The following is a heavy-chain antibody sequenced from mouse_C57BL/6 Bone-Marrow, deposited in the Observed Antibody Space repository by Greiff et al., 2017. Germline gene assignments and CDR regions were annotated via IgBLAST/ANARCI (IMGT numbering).Heavy chain of an antibody. J-gene: IGHJ3*01. CDR1: GYTFTSYW. CDR3: ARAKDYDPHGFDY. V-gene: IGHV1-55*01. CDR2: IYPGSGST. D-gene: IGHD2-4*01. Sequence: QVQLQQPGAELVKPGASVKMSCKASGYTFTSYWITWVKQRPGQGLEWIGYIYPGSGSTNYTEKFKSKATLTVDTSSSTAYMQLSSLTSEDSAVYYGARAKDYDPHGFDYWGQGTMVTVSA.